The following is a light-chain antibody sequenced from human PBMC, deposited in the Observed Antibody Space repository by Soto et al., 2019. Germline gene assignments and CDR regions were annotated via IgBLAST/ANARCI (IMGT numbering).Light chain of an antibody. J-gene: IGKJ5*01. CDR2: AAS. V-gene: IGKV1-9*01. CDR1: QGISSY. CDR3: QQLSYYPIT. Sequence: DIQLTQSPSFLSASVGDRVTITCRASQGISSYLAWSQQKPGKAPKLLIYAASTLQSGVPSRFSGSGSGTEFTLTTSTLKPEHFAPYDCQQLSYYPITFGQGSRQE.